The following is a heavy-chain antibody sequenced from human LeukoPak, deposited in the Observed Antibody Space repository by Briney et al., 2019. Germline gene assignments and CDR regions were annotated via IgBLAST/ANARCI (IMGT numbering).Heavy chain of an antibody. CDR1: GFTFSSYG. V-gene: IGHV3-23*01. CDR2: ISSSGNNT. D-gene: IGHD3-10*02. J-gene: IGHJ6*04. CDR3: AELGITMIGGV. Sequence: GGTLRLSCAASGFTFSSYGMSWVRQAPGKGLEWVSTISSSGNNTYYTDSVKGRFTISRDNSKNTLFLQMNSLRVDDTAVYYCAELGITMIGGVWGKGTTVTISS.